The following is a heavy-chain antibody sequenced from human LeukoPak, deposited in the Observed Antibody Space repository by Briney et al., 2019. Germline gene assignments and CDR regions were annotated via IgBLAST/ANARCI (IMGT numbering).Heavy chain of an antibody. V-gene: IGHV1-69*06. J-gene: IGHJ5*02. CDR3: ARSFGCSGGSCYSNWFDP. CDR2: IIPIFGTA. CDR1: GGTFNSYA. Sequence: SVKVSCKASGGTFNSYAISWVRQAPGQGLEWMGGIIPIFGTANYAQKFQGRVTITADKSTSTAYMELSSLRSEDTAVYYCARSFGCSGGSCYSNWFDPWGQGTLVTVSS. D-gene: IGHD2-15*01.